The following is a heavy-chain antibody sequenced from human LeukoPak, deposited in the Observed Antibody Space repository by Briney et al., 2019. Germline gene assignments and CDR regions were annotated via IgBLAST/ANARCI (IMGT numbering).Heavy chain of an antibody. Sequence: SETLSLTCTVSGYSISSGYYWGWIRQPPGKGLEWIGSIYHSGSTYYNPSLKSRVTISVDASKNQFSLKLNSVTAADTAVYYCARVVSIGAYFLDYWGQGTLVTVSS. J-gene: IGHJ4*02. CDR2: IYHSGST. V-gene: IGHV4-38-2*02. CDR1: GYSISSGYY. CDR3: ARVVSIGAYFLDY. D-gene: IGHD3-16*01.